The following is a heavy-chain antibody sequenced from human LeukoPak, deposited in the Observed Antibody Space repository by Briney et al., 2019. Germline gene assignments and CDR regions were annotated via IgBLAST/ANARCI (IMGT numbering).Heavy chain of an antibody. J-gene: IGHJ6*02. CDR1: GYSFTSYW. D-gene: IGHD6-19*01. Sequence: PGESLKISCKGAGYSFTSYWSAWVRQLPGKGLEWMGIIYPGDSETIYSPSFQGQVTISADNSITTAYLQWSSLKASDTAMYYCARKAVYYYGMDVWGQGTAVTVSS. CDR3: ARKAVYYYGMDV. V-gene: IGHV5-51*01. CDR2: IYPGDSET.